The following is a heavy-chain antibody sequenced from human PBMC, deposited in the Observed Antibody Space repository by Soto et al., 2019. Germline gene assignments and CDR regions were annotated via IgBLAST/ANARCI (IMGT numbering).Heavy chain of an antibody. CDR2: INAGNGNT. CDR1: GYTFTSYA. Sequence: QVPLVQSGAEVKKPGASVKVSCKASGYTFTSYAMHWVRQAPGQRLEWMGWINAGNGNTKYSQKFQGRVTITRETSASTAYMELSSLRSEDTAVYYCARVYMVRGVSYFDYGGQGTLVTVSS. D-gene: IGHD3-10*01. CDR3: ARVYMVRGVSYFDY. J-gene: IGHJ4*02. V-gene: IGHV1-3*01.